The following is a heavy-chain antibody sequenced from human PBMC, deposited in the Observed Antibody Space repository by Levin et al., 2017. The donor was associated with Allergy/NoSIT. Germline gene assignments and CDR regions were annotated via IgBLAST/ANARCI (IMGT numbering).Heavy chain of an antibody. D-gene: IGHD3-10*01. CDR3: ARQRYYYGSGSYDNSEKYYFDY. CDR1: GGSISSSNW. V-gene: IGHV4-4*02. CDR2: IYHSGST. J-gene: IGHJ4*02. Sequence: SETLSLTCAVSGGSISSSNWWSWVRQPPGKGLEWIGEIYHSGSTNYNPSLKSRVTISVDKSKNQFSLKLSSVTAADTAVYYCARQRYYYGSGSYDNSEKYYFDYWGQGTLVTVSS.